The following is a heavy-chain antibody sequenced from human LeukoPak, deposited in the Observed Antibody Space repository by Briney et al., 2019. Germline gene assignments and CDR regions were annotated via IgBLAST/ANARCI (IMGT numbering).Heavy chain of an antibody. CDR1: GFIFSEYA. V-gene: IGHV3-23*01. CDR3: AKDSWSRNGIYDAFDI. J-gene: IGHJ3*02. Sequence: GGSLRLSCVASGFIFSEYAMNWVRQAPGKGLEWVSVVGGDDTNYYIDSAKGRFTISRDNSKNTLSLQMNNLRPEDTAVYYCAKDSWSRNGIYDAFDIWGQGTMVPVSS. D-gene: IGHD2-8*01. CDR2: VGGDDTN.